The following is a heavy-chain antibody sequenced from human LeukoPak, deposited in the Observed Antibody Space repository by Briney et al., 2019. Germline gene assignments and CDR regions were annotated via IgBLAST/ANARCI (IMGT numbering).Heavy chain of an antibody. Sequence: ASVKVSCKASGGTFSSYAISWVRQAPGQGLEWMGGIIPIFGTANYAQKFQGRVTITTDESTSTAYMELSSLRSEDTAMYYCARLDSSGYYYMDVWGKGTTVTVSS. D-gene: IGHD6-19*01. J-gene: IGHJ6*03. CDR2: IIPIFGTA. CDR3: ARLDSSGYYYMDV. V-gene: IGHV1-69*05. CDR1: GGTFSSYA.